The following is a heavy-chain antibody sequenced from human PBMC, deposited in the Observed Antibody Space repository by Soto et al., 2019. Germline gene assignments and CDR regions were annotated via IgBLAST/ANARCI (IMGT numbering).Heavy chain of an antibody. CDR2: ISFSGDNT. V-gene: IGHV3-23*01. Sequence: GGSLILSCAASGFPVSSNYMSLVSPGPGKGLEWVAGISFSGDNTNYADSVKGRFITSRDNSKNTLYLLMNRLRAEDIGIYYCAKIALVGSFGFELARDYWGQGILVTVSS. J-gene: IGHJ4*02. D-gene: IGHD2-8*02. CDR1: GFPVSSNY. CDR3: AKIALVGSFGFELARDY.